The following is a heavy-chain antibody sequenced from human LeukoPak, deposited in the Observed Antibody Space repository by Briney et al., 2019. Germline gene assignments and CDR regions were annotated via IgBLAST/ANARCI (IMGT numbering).Heavy chain of an antibody. D-gene: IGHD5/OR15-5a*01. J-gene: IGHJ4*02. Sequence: TGGSLRLSCAASGFTFNNYAMNWVRQAPGKGLEWVSGISGSGGSTYYADSVKGRFTISRDNSKNTLYLQMNNPRAEDTAVYYCAKDRWARGDQVSTADSVHYWGQGTLVTVSS. CDR1: GFTFNNYA. CDR3: AKDRWARGDQVSTADSVHY. V-gene: IGHV3-23*01. CDR2: ISGSGGST.